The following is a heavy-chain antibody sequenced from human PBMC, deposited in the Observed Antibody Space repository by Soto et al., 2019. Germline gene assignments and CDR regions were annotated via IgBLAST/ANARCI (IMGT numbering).Heavy chain of an antibody. D-gene: IGHD2-8*01. Sequence: QRHLVQSGAEVKKPEASVKVSCKASGYTFTRYGISWVRQAPGQGLEWMGWISGYNGDTNYAQNLQDRVTMTIDTSTNTAYMELRSLTSDDTAVYYCAKNGQPPYYYYGMDVWGQGTTVTVSS. V-gene: IGHV1-18*01. CDR1: GYTFTRYG. CDR3: AKNGQPPYYYYGMDV. CDR2: ISGYNGDT. J-gene: IGHJ6*02.